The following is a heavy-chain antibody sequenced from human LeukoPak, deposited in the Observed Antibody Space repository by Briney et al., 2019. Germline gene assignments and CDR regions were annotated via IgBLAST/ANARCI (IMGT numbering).Heavy chain of an antibody. V-gene: IGHV1-3*01. CDR1: GYTFTSYA. CDR3: ARARAPPIYSTL. Sequence: GASVEVSCKASGYTFTSYAMHWVRQAPGQWLEWMGWNNAGNGNTKYSQKFQGRVTITRDTSASTAYMELSSLRSEDTAVYYCARARAPPIYSTLWGQGTMVTVSS. CDR2: NNAGNGNT. J-gene: IGHJ3*01. D-gene: IGHD6-13*01.